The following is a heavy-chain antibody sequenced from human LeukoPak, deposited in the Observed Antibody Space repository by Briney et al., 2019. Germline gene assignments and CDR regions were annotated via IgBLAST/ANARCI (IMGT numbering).Heavy chain of an antibody. CDR3: IRCLTGYSLLDY. CDR1: GGSMSSSSYY. CDR2: IYYSGST. D-gene: IGHD3-9*01. J-gene: IGHJ4*02. Sequence: SETLCLTCTVSGGSMSSSSYYWGWIRQPPGKGLEWIGSIYYSGSTYYNPSLKSRVTISVDTSKNQFSLKLSSVTAADTAVYYCIRCLTGYSLLDYWGQGTLVTVSS. V-gene: IGHV4-39*07.